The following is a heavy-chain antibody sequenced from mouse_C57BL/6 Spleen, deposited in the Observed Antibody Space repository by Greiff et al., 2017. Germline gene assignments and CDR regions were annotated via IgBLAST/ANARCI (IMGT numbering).Heavy chain of an antibody. J-gene: IGHJ3*01. CDR2: IYPGSGNT. CDR3: ARDYYGNPAWFAY. CDR1: GYTFTDYY. Sequence: QVQLQQSGAELVRPGASVKLSCKASGYTFTDYYINWVKQRPGQGLEWIARIYPGSGNTYYNEKFKGKATLTAEKSSSTAYMQLSSLTSEDSAVYFCARDYYGNPAWFAYWGHGTLVTVSA. D-gene: IGHD2-1*01. V-gene: IGHV1-76*01.